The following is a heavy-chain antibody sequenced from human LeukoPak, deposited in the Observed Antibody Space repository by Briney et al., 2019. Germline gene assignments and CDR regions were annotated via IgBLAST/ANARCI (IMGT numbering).Heavy chain of an antibody. J-gene: IGHJ6*02. D-gene: IGHD6-13*01. Sequence: PGGSLRLSCAASGFTFSSYGMHWVRQAPGKGLEWVAVIWYDGSNKYYADSVKGRFTISRDNSKNTLYLQMNSLRAEDTAVYYRARDFCWYYYYYYGMDVWGQGTTLTVSS. CDR1: GFTFSSYG. CDR3: ARDFCWYYYYYYGMDV. V-gene: IGHV3-33*01. CDR2: IWYDGSNK.